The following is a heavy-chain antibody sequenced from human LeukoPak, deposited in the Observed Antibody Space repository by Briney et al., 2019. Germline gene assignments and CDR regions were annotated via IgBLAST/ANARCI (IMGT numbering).Heavy chain of an antibody. CDR3: TRDADLALAAAGPWYFDY. CDR2: IRSKAYGGTT. Sequence: QSGGSLRLSCTASGFTFGDYAMSWFRQAPGKGLEWVGFIRSKAYGGTTEYAASVKGRFTISRDDSKSIAYLQMNSLKTEDTAVYYCTRDADLALAAAGPWYFDYWGQGTLVTVSS. V-gene: IGHV3-49*03. D-gene: IGHD6-13*01. CDR1: GFTFGDYA. J-gene: IGHJ4*02.